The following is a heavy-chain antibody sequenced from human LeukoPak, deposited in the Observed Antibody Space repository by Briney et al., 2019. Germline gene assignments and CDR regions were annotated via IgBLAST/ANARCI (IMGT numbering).Heavy chain of an antibody. CDR1: GFTFSSYW. D-gene: IGHD6-19*01. V-gene: IGHV3-7*03. CDR2: INQDGSEK. J-gene: IGHJ4*02. CDR3: ARDRSGIGVFDY. Sequence: GGSLRLSCAASGFTFSSYWMNWVRQAPGKGLEWVANINQDGSEKYYVDSVKGRFTISRDNSKNTLYLQMNSLRAEDTAVYYCARDRSGIGVFDYWGQGTLVTVSS.